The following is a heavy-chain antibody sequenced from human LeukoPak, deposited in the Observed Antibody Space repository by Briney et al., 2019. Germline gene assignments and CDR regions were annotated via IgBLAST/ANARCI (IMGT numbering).Heavy chain of an antibody. CDR3: ARDGGAAAGY. V-gene: IGHV3-66*01. CDR2: MYRGGST. Sequence: AGGSLRLSCAPSGFTVSNNYMSWVRQAPGKGLEWVSVMYRGGSTYYADSVQGRFTMSRDNSKNTLYLQMNSLRAEDTAVYYCARDGGAAAGYWGQGTLVTVSS. J-gene: IGHJ4*02. D-gene: IGHD6-13*01. CDR1: GFTVSNNY.